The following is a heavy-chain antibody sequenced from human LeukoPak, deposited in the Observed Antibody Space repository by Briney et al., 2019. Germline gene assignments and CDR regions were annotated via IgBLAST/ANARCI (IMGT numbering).Heavy chain of an antibody. CDR2: ISYDGSNK. Sequence: GGSLRLSCAASGFTFSSYGMHWVRQAPGKGLEWVAVISYDGSNKYYADSVKGRFTISRDNSKNTLYLQMNSLRAEDTAVYYCAKAHTAMSYWGQGTLVTVSS. CDR1: GFTFSSYG. J-gene: IGHJ4*02. D-gene: IGHD5-18*01. V-gene: IGHV3-30*18. CDR3: AKAHTAMSY.